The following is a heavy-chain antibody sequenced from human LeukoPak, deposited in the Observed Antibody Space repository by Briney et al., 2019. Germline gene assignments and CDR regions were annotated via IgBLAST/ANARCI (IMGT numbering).Heavy chain of an antibody. CDR3: ARDPVRIAAAGEGSFDY. CDR1: GFTFSSYA. D-gene: IGHD6-13*01. J-gene: IGHJ4*02. CDR2: ISYDGSNK. Sequence: GRSLRLSGAASGFTFSSYAMHWVRQAPGKGLEWVAVISYDGSNKYYADSVKGRFTISRDNSKNTLYLQMNSLRAEDTAVYYCARDPVRIAAAGEGSFDYWGQGTLVTVSS. V-gene: IGHV3-30*04.